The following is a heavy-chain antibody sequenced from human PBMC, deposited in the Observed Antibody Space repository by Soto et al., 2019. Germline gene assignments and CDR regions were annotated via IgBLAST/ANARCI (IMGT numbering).Heavy chain of an antibody. J-gene: IGHJ3*02. CDR2: IYSGENA. V-gene: IGHV3-53*01. CDR3: ARDLDAFDT. Sequence: EVQLAQSGGGLVQPGGSLRLSCAGYGVTVTSNYMNWVRQAPGKGLEWVSVIYSGENAYYADSVAGRFTISRDNSKNTLYLQMNSLRVEDTAVYYCARDLDAFDTWGQGTTVIVSS. CDR1: GVTVTSNY.